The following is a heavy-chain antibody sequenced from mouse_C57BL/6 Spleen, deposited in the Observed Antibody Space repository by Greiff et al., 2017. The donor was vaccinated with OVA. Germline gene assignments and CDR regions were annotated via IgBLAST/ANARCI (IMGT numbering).Heavy chain of an antibody. CDR2: IYPSDSET. CDR1: GYTFTSYW. V-gene: IGHV1-61*01. J-gene: IGHJ1*03. D-gene: IGHD2-5*01. CDR3: AREYSNYGYFDV. Sequence: QVQLQQPGAELVRPGSSVKLSCKASGYTFTSYWMDWVKQRPGQGLEWIGNIYPSDSETHYNQKFKDKATLTVDKSSSTAYMQLSSLTSADSAVDYCAREYSNYGYFDVWGTGTTVTVSA.